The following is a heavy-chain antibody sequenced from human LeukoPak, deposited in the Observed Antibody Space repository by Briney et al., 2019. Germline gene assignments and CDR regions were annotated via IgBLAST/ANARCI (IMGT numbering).Heavy chain of an antibody. J-gene: IGHJ5*02. CDR2: INTNTGNP. CDR1: GYTFTSYA. D-gene: IGHD3-10*01. V-gene: IGHV7-4-1*02. Sequence: ASVKVSCKASGYTFTSYAMNWVRQAPGQGLEWMRWINTNTGNPTYAQGFTGRFVFSLDTSVSTAYLQISSLKAEDTAVYYCARTSITMVRGAAGGKNWFDPWGQGTLVTVSS. CDR3: ARTSITMVRGAAGGKNWFDP.